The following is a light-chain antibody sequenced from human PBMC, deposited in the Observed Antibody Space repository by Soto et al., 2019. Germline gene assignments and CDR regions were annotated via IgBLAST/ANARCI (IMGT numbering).Light chain of an antibody. CDR1: QSLLSSSNNKNR. J-gene: IGKJ1*01. CDR2: WAS. Sequence: FVLTLSQKYLSVSLCARATINWRASQSLLSSSNNKNRLSWYQQKPGQPPKLLLYWASTRESGVPDRFSGSGSGTDFSLTISSLQAEDVAGYCSQHSSILPRTFGQGSKV. CDR3: QHSSILPRT. V-gene: IGKV4-1*01.